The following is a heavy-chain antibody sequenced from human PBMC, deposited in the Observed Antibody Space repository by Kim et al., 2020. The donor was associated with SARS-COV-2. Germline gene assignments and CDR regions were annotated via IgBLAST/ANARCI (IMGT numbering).Heavy chain of an antibody. CDR2: IYYSGST. J-gene: IGHJ5*02. Sequence: SETLSLTCTVSGGSISSSSYYWGWIRQPPGKGLEWIGSIYYSGSTYYNPSLKSRVTISVDTSKNQFSLKLSSVTAADTAVYYCARHLPDSSGSNWFDPWGQGTLVTVSS. CDR3: ARHLPDSSGSNWFDP. D-gene: IGHD3-22*01. V-gene: IGHV4-39*01. CDR1: GGSISSSSYY.